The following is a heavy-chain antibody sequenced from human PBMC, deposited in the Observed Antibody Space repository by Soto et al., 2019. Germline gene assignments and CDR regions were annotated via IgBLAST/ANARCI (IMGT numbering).Heavy chain of an antibody. J-gene: IGHJ4*02. D-gene: IGHD4-17*01. CDR1: GYTFTLDG. Sequence: ATVKVSGKASGYTFTLDGITWVRPAPGQGRECRGCISSSKGNTNYAQKFQGRFTMTTDTSTGTAYMELRRLNSDDTAVYYCARVPDYGEYVVRENHPPVFWGQGTLVTVSS. CDR3: ARVPDYGEYVVRENHPPVF. V-gene: IGHV1-18*01. CDR2: ISSSKGNT.